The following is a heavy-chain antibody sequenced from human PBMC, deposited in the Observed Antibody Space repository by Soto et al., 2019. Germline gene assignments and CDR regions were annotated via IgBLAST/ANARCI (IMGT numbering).Heavy chain of an antibody. CDR2: ISSSSSYT. CDR1: GFTFSDYY. Sequence: GGSLRLSCAASGFTFSDYYMSWIRQAPGKGLEWVSYISSSSSYTNYADSVKGRFTISRDNAKNSLYLQMNSLRAEDTAVYYCARDLNCGGDCYEYGMDVCGAGTTVTVYS. J-gene: IGHJ6*04. CDR3: ARDLNCGGDCYEYGMDV. D-gene: IGHD2-21*02. V-gene: IGHV3-11*06.